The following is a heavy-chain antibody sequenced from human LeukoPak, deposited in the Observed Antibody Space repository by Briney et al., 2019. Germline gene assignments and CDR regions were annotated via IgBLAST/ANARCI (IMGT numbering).Heavy chain of an antibody. D-gene: IGHD3-3*01. Sequence: GGSLRLSCAASGFTFSSYAMSWVRQAPGKGLEWVSAISGSGGSTYYADSVKGRFTISRDNSKNTLYLQMNSLRAEDTAVYYCAKAAYDFWSGYSHYWYFDLWGRGTLVTVSS. CDR3: AKAAYDFWSGYSHYWYFDL. CDR2: ISGSGGST. J-gene: IGHJ2*01. V-gene: IGHV3-23*01. CDR1: GFTFSSYA.